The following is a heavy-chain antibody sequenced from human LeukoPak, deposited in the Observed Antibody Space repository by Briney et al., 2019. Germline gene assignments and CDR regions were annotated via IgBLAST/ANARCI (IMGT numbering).Heavy chain of an antibody. V-gene: IGHV4-38-2*01. Sequence: PSETLSLTCAVSGYSISSGYYWGWSRQPPGKGLEWTGIIYHSGSTYYNPSLKSRVTISVDTSKNQFSLKLSFLTAADTAVYYCSRHPPLGWVNYDFWSGYYTDWYFDLWGRGTLVTVSS. CDR3: SRHPPLGWVNYDFWSGYYTDWYFDL. D-gene: IGHD3-3*01. CDR1: GYSISSGYY. CDR2: IYHSGST. J-gene: IGHJ2*01.